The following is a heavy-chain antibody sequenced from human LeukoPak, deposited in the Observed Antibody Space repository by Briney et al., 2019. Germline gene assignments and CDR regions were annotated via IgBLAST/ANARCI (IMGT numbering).Heavy chain of an antibody. CDR1: GGTLSSYA. CDR3: ALSPFYDSSGYYIFDY. D-gene: IGHD3-22*01. V-gene: IGHV1-69*04. J-gene: IGHJ4*02. CDR2: IIPILGIA. Sequence: ASVKVSCKSSGGTLSSYAISWVRQAPGQGLEWMGRIIPILGIANYAQKFQGRVTITADKSTSTAYMELSSLRSEDTAVYYCALSPFYDSSGYYIFDYWGQGTLVTVSS.